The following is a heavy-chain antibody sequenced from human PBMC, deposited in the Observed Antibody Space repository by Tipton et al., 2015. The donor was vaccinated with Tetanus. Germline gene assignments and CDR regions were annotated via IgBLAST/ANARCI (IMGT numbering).Heavy chain of an antibody. CDR2: IKQDGSDK. Sequence: SLRLSCAASGFTFSNYWMSWVRQAPGRGLEWVASIKQDGSDKNYVDSVKGRFTISRDSAKNSLYLQMSSPRAEDTAVYYCARDASRYTYGSNYFDYWGQGTLVTVSS. CDR3: ARDASRYTYGSNYFDY. J-gene: IGHJ4*02. V-gene: IGHV3-7*01. D-gene: IGHD5-18*01. CDR1: GFTFSNYW.